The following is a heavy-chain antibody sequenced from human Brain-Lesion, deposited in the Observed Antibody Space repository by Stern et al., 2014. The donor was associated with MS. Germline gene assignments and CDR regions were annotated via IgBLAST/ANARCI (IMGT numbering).Heavy chain of an antibody. CDR2: INPGASSV. CDR3: ARRSNFASGFDS. CDR1: GYTFSGYY. Sequence: EVQLEESGAEVKKPGESLKISCKGSGYTFSGYYIAWVRQMPGKGLEWMGIINPGASSVTFSPSFQGQVPISADKSVNIPFLQWSSLKTSDTAIYYCARRSNFASGFDSWGQGTLVTVSS. D-gene: IGHD1-1*01. V-gene: IGHV5-51*01. J-gene: IGHJ4*02.